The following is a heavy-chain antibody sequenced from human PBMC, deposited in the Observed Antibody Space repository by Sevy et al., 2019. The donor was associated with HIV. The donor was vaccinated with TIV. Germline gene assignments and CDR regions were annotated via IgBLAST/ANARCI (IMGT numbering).Heavy chain of an antibody. CDR2: FDPEDGET. CDR3: ATTKDYYESSGSPFDY. V-gene: IGHV1-24*01. J-gene: IGHJ4*02. CDR1: GYTLTKLG. Sequence: ASVKVSCKVSGYTLTKLGMHWVRQAPGKGLAWMGSFDPEDGETIYAQKFQGRLTMTEDTSTDTAYMDLSSLRSEDTAVYFCATTKDYYESSGSPFDYWGQGTVVTVSS. D-gene: IGHD3-22*01.